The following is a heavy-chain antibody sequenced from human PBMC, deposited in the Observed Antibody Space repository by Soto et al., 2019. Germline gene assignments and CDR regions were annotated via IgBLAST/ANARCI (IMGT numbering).Heavy chain of an antibody. D-gene: IGHD4-17*01. CDR3: ARTTAVPNTLRSRYFFDY. J-gene: IGHJ4*02. CDR2: VYYSGTT. CDR1: GGSFSNKTYY. Sequence: SDTLSLPCSVSGGSFSNKTYYWSWILQPRGKRLEWIGYVYYSGTTNYNPSLKSRVTISVDLSKNQFSLRLSSVTTADTALYYCARTTAVPNTLRSRYFFDYWGQGTLVTVSS. V-gene: IGHV4-61*01.